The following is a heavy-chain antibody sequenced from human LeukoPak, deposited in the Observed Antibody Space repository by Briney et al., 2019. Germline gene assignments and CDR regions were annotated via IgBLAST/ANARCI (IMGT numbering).Heavy chain of an antibody. CDR2: IRSKANSYAT. CDR3: TRSFTVRTSLDY. J-gene: IGHJ4*02. V-gene: IGHV3-73*01. CDR1: GFTFSGSA. Sequence: PGGSLRLPCAASGFTFSGSAMHWVRQASGKGLEWVGRIRSKANSYATAYAASVKGRFTISRDDSKNTAYLQMNSLKTEDTAVYYCTRSFTVRTSLDYWGQGTLVTVSS. D-gene: IGHD4-11*01.